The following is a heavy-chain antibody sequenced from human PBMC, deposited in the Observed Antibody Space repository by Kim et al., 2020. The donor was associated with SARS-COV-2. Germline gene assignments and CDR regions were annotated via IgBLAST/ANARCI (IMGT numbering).Heavy chain of an antibody. CDR3: ARGGADFWSTYSRAFDI. V-gene: IGHV1-8*01. D-gene: IGHD3-3*01. CDR1: GYTFTSYD. J-gene: IGHJ3*02. CDR2: MNPNSGNT. Sequence: ASVKVSCKTSGYTFTSYDINWVRQATGQGPEWMGWMNPNSGNTGYAQKFQGRVTMTRNTSISTAYMELSSLRSEDTAMYYCARGGADFWSTYSRAFDIWGQGTIVTVSS.